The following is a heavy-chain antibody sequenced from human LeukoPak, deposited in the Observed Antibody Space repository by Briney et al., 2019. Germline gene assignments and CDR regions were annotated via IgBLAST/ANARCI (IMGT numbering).Heavy chain of an antibody. CDR3: AKDVDIVSIHYFED. D-gene: IGHD5/OR15-5a*01. CDR1: GFTFSSYW. CDR2: IKQDGSEK. J-gene: IGHJ4*02. Sequence: PGGSLRLSCAASGFTFSSYWMSWVRQAPGKGLEWAANIKQDGSEKYYVDSVKGRFTISRDNAKNTLYLQMNSLRVEDTAVYYCAKDVDIVSIHYFEDWGQGTLLTVSS. V-gene: IGHV3-7*03.